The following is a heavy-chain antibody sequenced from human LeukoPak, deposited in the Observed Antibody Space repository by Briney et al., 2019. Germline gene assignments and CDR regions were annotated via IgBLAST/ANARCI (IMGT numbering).Heavy chain of an antibody. CDR3: ARGVLANYYDNSPNWFDP. CDR2: IYYSGST. Sequence: PSETLSLTCTVSGGSISSYYWSWIRQPPGKGLEWIGYIYYSGSTNYNPSLKSRVTISVDTSKNQFSLKLSSVTAADTAVYYCARGVLANYYDNSPNWFDPWGQGTLVTVSS. V-gene: IGHV4-59*01. CDR1: GGSISSYY. D-gene: IGHD3-22*01. J-gene: IGHJ5*02.